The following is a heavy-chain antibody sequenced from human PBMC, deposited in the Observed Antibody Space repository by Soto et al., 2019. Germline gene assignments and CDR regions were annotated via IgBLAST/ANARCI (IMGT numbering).Heavy chain of an antibody. CDR1: GGSISSSSYY. J-gene: IGHJ6*03. CDR3: ARLAGDVVPAAMLNYYYYYMDV. D-gene: IGHD2-2*01. CDR2: IYYSGST. Sequence: QLQLQESGPGLVKPSETLSLTCTVSGGSISSSSYYWGWIRQPPGKGLEWIGSIYYSGSTYYKPSLESRVTISVDTSKNQFSLKLSSVTAADTAVYYCARLAGDVVPAAMLNYYYYYMDVWGKGTTVTVSS. V-gene: IGHV4-39*01.